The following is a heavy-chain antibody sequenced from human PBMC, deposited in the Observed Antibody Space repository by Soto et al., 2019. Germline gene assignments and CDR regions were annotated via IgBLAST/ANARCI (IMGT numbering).Heavy chain of an antibody. J-gene: IGHJ3*02. CDR1: GGYFSGYY. CDR3: ARIPLGYCSSTSCRDAFDI. Sequence: QVQLQQWGAGLLKPSETLSLTCAVSGGYFSGYYWSWIRQPPGKGLEWIGEINHSGSTKYKPSLKSRVTISVDTSKNQFSLKLSSVTAADTAVYYCARIPLGYCSSTSCRDAFDIWGQGTMVTVSS. V-gene: IGHV4-34*01. CDR2: INHSGST. D-gene: IGHD2-2*01.